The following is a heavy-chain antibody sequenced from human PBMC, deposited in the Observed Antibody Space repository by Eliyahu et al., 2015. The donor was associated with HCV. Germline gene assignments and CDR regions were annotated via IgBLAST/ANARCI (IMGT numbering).Heavy chain of an antibody. Sequence: QVQLVQSGAEVKKPGSSVKVSCKASGGTFSSYAISWVRQAPGQGLEWMGGIIPIFGTANYAQKFQGRVTITADESTSTAYMELSSLRSEDTAVYYCARPSVRLYWYLTNYYYYYGMDVWGQGTTVTVSS. D-gene: IGHD2-8*02. J-gene: IGHJ6*02. CDR3: ARPSVRLYWYLTNYYYYYGMDV. V-gene: IGHV1-69*01. CDR1: GGTFSSYA. CDR2: IIPIFGTA.